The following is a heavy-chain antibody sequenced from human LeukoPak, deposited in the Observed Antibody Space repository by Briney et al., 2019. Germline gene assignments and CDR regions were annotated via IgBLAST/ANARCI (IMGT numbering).Heavy chain of an antibody. D-gene: IGHD1-26*01. CDR2: IYSGGST. J-gene: IGHJ3*02. CDR3: ARKSIAGTDAFDI. CDR1: GFTVSSNY. Sequence: PGGSLRLSCAASGFTVSSNYMSRVRQAPGKGLEWVSVIYSGGSTYYADSVKGRFTISRHNSKNTLYLQMNSLRAEDTAVYYCARKSIAGTDAFDIWGQGTMVTVSS. V-gene: IGHV3-53*04.